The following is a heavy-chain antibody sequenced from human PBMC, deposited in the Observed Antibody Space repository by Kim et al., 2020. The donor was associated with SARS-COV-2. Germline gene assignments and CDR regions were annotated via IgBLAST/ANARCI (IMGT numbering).Heavy chain of an antibody. Sequence: ASVKVSCKASGYTFTGYYIHWVRQAPGQGLEWMGRINPNSGGTSYAQKFQGRVTMTRDTSISTAYMELSSLRSDDTALYYWAREKYSNSLGLWGQGTLVTVSS. CDR1: GYTFTGYY. D-gene: IGHD6-13*01. J-gene: IGHJ4*02. V-gene: IGHV1-2*06. CDR2: INPNSGGT. CDR3: AREKYSNSLGL.